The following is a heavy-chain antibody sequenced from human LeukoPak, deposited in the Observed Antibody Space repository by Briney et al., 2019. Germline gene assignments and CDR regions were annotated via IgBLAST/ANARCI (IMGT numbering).Heavy chain of an antibody. CDR1: GFTFSSYA. V-gene: IGHV3-23*01. D-gene: IGHD6-19*01. Sequence: PGGSLRLSCVASGFTFSSYAMSWVRQAPGKGLEWVSGISGSGGSTYYADCVKGRFTISRDNSKNTLFLQMNSLRAEDTAVYYCAKETYSSGWYPYFDYWGHRTLVTASS. CDR3: AKETYSSGWYPYFDY. J-gene: IGHJ4*01. CDR2: ISGSGGST.